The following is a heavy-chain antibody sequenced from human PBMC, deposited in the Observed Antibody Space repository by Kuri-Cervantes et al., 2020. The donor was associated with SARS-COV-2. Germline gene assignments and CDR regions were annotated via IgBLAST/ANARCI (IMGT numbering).Heavy chain of an antibody. CDR1: GGSISSYY. D-gene: IGHD2-2*01. J-gene: IGHJ6*02. CDR3: ARAKSPRYCSSTSCYLSAYYYGMDV. CDR2: IYTSGST. V-gene: IGHV4-4*07. Sequence: AESLRLSCTVSGGSISSYYWSWIRQPAGKGLEWIGRIYTSGSTNYNPSLKSRVTMSVDTSKNQFSLKLSSVTAADTAVYYCARAKSPRYCSSTSCYLSAYYYGMDVWGQGTTVTVSS.